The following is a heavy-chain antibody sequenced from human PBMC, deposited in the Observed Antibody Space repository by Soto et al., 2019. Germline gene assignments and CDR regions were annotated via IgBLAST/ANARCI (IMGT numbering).Heavy chain of an antibody. V-gene: IGHV1-18*01. D-gene: IGHD3-16*01. J-gene: IGHJ6*02. CDR2: INAYNGNT. CDR1: GYSFTRYG. Sequence: QVQLVQSGAEVKNPGASVKVSCKASGYSFTRYGIGWARQAPGQGLEWMGWINAYNGNTNYAQNLQGRLTLTTYTPXTTAYMELRSLRSNDTAIYYCAMVDVYVTPSPQDVWGQGTTVTVSS. CDR3: AMVDVYVTPSPQDV.